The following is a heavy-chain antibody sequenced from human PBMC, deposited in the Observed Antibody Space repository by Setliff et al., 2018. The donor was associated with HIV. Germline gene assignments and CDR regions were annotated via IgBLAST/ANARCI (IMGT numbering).Heavy chain of an antibody. CDR2: MNRDGREK. Sequence: HPGGSLRLSCAASGFTFSSSWMTWVRQAPGRGLEYVAGMNRDGREKLYADSVKGRFSISRDNAKNSLYLQMSSLRTEDTAVYFCARDPASGAFDIWGQGTMVTVSS. CDR3: ARDPASGAFDI. J-gene: IGHJ3*02. V-gene: IGHV3-7*04. CDR1: GFTFSSSW. D-gene: IGHD6-6*01.